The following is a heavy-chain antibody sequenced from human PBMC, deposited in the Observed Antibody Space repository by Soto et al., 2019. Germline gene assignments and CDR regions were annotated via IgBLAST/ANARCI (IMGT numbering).Heavy chain of an antibody. CDR3: GRGSTRRMTLGRGAGIMGKQLDS. D-gene: IGHD3-10*01. J-gene: IGHJ4*02. Sequence: SETLSLTCSVSGGSFTDYYWTWIRQPPGKPLEWIGEISHGGTTKANPFLHSRVTMSVDTSRNQFSLDLASVTAADTAVYYCGRGSTRRMTLGRGAGIMGKQLDSWGEGILVTVSS. CDR2: ISHGGTT. CDR1: GGSFTDYY. V-gene: IGHV4-34*01.